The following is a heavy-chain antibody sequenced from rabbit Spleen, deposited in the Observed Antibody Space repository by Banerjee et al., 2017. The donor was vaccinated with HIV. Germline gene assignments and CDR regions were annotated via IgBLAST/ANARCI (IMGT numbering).Heavy chain of an antibody. J-gene: IGHJ2*01. D-gene: IGHD1-1*01. CDR1: GVSFSSNS. Sequence: LEESGGGLVKPGGTLTLTCIASGVSFSSNSICWVRQAPAKGLEWIAGVVTSVGGSVYAHCPKGRFSISTASSHTVTLQMTSPAAAVTATYFCARNYMNAFDPWGPGTLVTVS. CDR3: ARNYMNAFDP. CDR2: VVTSVGGS. V-gene: IGHV1S45*01.